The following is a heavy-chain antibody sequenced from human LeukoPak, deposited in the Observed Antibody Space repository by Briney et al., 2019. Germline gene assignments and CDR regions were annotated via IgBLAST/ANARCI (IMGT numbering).Heavy chain of an antibody. Sequence: SETLSLTCTVSGGSISSYYWSWIRQPPGKGLEWIGYIYYSGSTNYNPSLKSRVTVSVDTSKNQFSLKLSSVTAADTAVYYCARGYDSSGYSPTPDKYYFDYWGQGTLVTVSS. CDR3: ARGYDSSGYSPTPDKYYFDY. J-gene: IGHJ4*02. CDR1: GGSISSYY. D-gene: IGHD3-22*01. CDR2: IYYSGST. V-gene: IGHV4-59*01.